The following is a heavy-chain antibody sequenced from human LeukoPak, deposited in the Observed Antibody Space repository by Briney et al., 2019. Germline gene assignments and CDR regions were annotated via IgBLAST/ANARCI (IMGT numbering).Heavy chain of an antibody. Sequence: SQTLSLTCAIFGDSVSSNSATWNWIRQSPSRGLEWLGRTYYRSKWYNEYAVSVKSRITINPDTSKNQFSLQLNSVTPEDTAVYYCVRDGESADWYFDLWGRGTLVTVSS. D-gene: IGHD3-10*01. CDR1: GDSVSSNSAT. V-gene: IGHV6-1*01. J-gene: IGHJ2*01. CDR3: VRDGESADWYFDL. CDR2: TYYRSKWYN.